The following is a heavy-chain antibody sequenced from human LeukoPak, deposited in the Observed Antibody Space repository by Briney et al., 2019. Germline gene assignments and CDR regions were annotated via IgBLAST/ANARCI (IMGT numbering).Heavy chain of an antibody. CDR2: ISWNSGSI. D-gene: IGHD5-18*01. V-gene: IGHV3-9*01. CDR3: AKAVGGYSYGYYFDY. Sequence: GGSLRLSCAASGFTFDDYAMHWVRLAPGKGLEWVSGISWNSGSIGYADSVKGRFTISRDNAKNSLYLQMNSLRAEDTALYYCAKAVGGYSYGYYFDYWGQGTLVTVSS. CDR1: GFTFDDYA. J-gene: IGHJ4*02.